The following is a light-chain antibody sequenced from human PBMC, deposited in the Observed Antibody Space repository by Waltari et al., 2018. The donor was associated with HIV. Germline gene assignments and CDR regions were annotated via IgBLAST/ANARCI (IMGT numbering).Light chain of an antibody. CDR2: QDS. CDR3: QAWDSSTVV. Sequence: SYELTQPPSVSVSPGQPASITCSGDKLGDKYACWYQQKPGQSPGLVIYQDSKRPSGIPVRFSGSNAGNTATLTISGTQAMDEADYYCQAWDSSTVVFGGGTKLTVL. V-gene: IGLV3-1*01. J-gene: IGLJ2*01. CDR1: KLGDKY.